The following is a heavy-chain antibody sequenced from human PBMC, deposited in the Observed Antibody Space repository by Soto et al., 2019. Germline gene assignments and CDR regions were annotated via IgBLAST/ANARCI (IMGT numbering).Heavy chain of an antibody. J-gene: IGHJ3*02. CDR1: GFTFTSSA. CDR2: IVVGSGNT. Sequence: SVKVSCKASGFTFTSSAVQWVRQARGQRLEWIGWIVVGSGNTNYAQKFQERVTITRDMSTSTAYMELSSLRSEDTAVYYCAAYSAVGFSEAFDIWGQGTMVTVPS. CDR3: AAYSAVGFSEAFDI. V-gene: IGHV1-58*01. D-gene: IGHD6-19*01.